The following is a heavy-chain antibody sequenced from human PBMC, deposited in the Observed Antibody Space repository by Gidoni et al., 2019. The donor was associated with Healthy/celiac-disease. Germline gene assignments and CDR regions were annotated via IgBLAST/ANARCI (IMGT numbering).Heavy chain of an antibody. CDR3: ANHLFAYFGGAGD. V-gene: IGHV4-34*01. J-gene: IGHJ4*02. CDR1: GGSFSGYY. Sequence: QLQLQQWGAGLLKPSETLSLTCAVYGGSFSGYYWSWIRQPPGKGLEWIGEINHSGSTNYNPSLKSRVTISVDTSKNQFSLKLSSVTAADTAVYYCANHLFAYFGGAGDWGQGTLVTVSS. D-gene: IGHD3-16*01. CDR2: INHSGST.